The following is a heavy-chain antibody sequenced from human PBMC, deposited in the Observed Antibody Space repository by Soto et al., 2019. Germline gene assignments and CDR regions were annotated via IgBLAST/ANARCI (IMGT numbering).Heavy chain of an antibody. CDR2: IYYSGST. D-gene: IGHD3-10*01. CDR1: GGSSSSYY. CDR3: ARDSVRGPGDYYYYMDV. Sequence: SETLSLTCTVSGGSSSSYYWSWIRQPPGKGLEWIGYIYYSGSTNYNPSLKSRVTISVDTSKNQFSLKLSSVTAADTAVYYCARDSVRGPGDYYYYMDVWGKGTTVTVSS. J-gene: IGHJ6*03. V-gene: IGHV4-59*01.